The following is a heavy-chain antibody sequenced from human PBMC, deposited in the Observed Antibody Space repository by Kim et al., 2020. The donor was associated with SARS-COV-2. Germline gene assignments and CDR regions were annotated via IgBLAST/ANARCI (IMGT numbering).Heavy chain of an antibody. J-gene: IGHJ3*02. CDR3: ATDRGAFDI. D-gene: IGHD3-10*01. V-gene: IGHV1-24*01. CDR2: FDPEDGET. CDR1: GYTLTELS. Sequence: ASVKVSCKVSGYTLTELSMHWVRQAPGKGREGMGGFDPEDGETIYAQKCQGIVTMTENTSTDTAYMELSSLRSEDTAVYYCATDRGAFDIWGQGTMVTVSS.